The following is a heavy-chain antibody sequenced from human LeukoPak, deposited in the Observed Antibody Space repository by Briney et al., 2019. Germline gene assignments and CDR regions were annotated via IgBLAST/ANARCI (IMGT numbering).Heavy chain of an antibody. CDR3: ARGLDGYNYFIDY. CDR2: IYYSGST. CDR1: GGSISSYY. Sequence: SETLFLTCTVSGGSISSYYWSWIRQPPGKGLEWIGYIYYSGSTNYNPSLKSRVTISVDTSKNQFSLKLSSVTAADTAVYYCARGLDGYNYFIDYWGQGTLVTVSS. V-gene: IGHV4-59*01. J-gene: IGHJ4*02. D-gene: IGHD5-24*01.